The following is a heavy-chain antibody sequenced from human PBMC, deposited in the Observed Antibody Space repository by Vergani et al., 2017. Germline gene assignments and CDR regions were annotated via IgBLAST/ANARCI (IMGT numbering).Heavy chain of an antibody. Sequence: QVQLVESGGGVVQPGRSLRLSCAASGFTFSSYAMHWVRQAPGKGLEWVAVISYDGSNKYYAASVKGRFTISRDNSKNTLYLQMNSLRAEDTAVYYCARDGLAYCGGDCYSNYYYYYYMDVWGKGTTVTVSS. V-gene: IGHV3-30*04. CDR2: ISYDGSNK. J-gene: IGHJ6*03. CDR3: ARDGLAYCGGDCYSNYYYYYYMDV. D-gene: IGHD2-21*01. CDR1: GFTFSSYA.